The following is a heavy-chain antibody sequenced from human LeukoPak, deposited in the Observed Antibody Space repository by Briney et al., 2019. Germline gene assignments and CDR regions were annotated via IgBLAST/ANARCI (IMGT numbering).Heavy chain of an antibody. Sequence: GGSLRLSCAASGFTFSSYSMNWVRQAPGKGLEWVSVIYSGGSTYYADSVKGRFTISRDNAKNSLYLQMNSLRAEDTAVDYCARGDSSSWYYFDYWGQGTPVTVSS. J-gene: IGHJ4*02. V-gene: IGHV3-21*01. CDR3: ARGDSSSWYYFDY. CDR1: GFTFSSYS. CDR2: IYSGGST. D-gene: IGHD6-13*01.